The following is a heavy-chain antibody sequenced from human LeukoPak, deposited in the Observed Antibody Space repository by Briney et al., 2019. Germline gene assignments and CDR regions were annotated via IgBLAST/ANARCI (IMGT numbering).Heavy chain of an antibody. CDR1: GGSISSYY. CDR3: TRGTAVYGGNSPYYFDY. CDR2: IYYSGST. D-gene: IGHD4-23*01. V-gene: IGHV4-59*01. Sequence: SETLSLTCTVSGGSISSYYWSWIRQPPGKGLEWIGYIYYSGSTNHNPSLKSRVSISVDTSKNQFSLKLTSVTTADTAVYYCTRGTAVYGGNSPYYFDYRGQGTLVTVSS. J-gene: IGHJ4*02.